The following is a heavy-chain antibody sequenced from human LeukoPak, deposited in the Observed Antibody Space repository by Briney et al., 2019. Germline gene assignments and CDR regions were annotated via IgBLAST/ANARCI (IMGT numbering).Heavy chain of an antibody. D-gene: IGHD6-19*01. V-gene: IGHV4-59*01. J-gene: IGHJ4*02. CDR2: IYYTGST. Sequence: SETLSLTCTVSGGSISSYYWSWLRQPPGKGLEWVGNIYYTGSTNYNASLKSRVTISVDTSKNQFSLKLSSVTAADTAVYYCARAFSSGWYPYSIGGLWFDYWGQGTLVTVSS. CDR3: ARAFSSGWYPYSIGGLWFDY. CDR1: GGSISSYY.